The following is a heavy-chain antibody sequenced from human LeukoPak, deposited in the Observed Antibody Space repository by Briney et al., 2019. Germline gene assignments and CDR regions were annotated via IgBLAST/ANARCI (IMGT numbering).Heavy chain of an antibody. V-gene: IGHV3-21*01. CDR3: ARYTLMADGGCPAFDY. CDR1: GFTFSSYS. D-gene: IGHD2-15*01. CDR2: ISSSSSYI. J-gene: IGHJ4*02. Sequence: GGSLRLSCAASGFTFSSYSMNWVRQAPGKGLEWVSSISSSSSYIYYADSVKGRFTISRDNAKNSLYLQMDSLRAEDTAVYYCARYTLMADGGCPAFDYWGQGTLVTVSS.